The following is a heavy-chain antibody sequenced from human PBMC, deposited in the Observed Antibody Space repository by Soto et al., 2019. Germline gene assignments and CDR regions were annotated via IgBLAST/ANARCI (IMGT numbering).Heavy chain of an antibody. Sequence: QVQLVQSGAEEKKPGASVKVSCKASGYTFTSYAMHWVRQAPGQRLEWMGWINAGNGNTKYSQKFQGRVTITRDTSASTDYMELSSLRSEDTAVYYCAAPVPPYYYYGMDVWGQGTTVTVSS. CDR1: GYTFTSYA. J-gene: IGHJ6*02. CDR2: INAGNGNT. V-gene: IGHV1-3*05. D-gene: IGHD2-2*01. CDR3: AAPVPPYYYYGMDV.